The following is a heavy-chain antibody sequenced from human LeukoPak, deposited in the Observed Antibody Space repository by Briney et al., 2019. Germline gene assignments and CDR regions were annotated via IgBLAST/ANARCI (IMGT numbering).Heavy chain of an antibody. CDR3: ARDYYYYGSAPWFDP. Sequence: RSSETLSLTCTVSGGSISSRSYYWGWIRQPPGKGLEWIGSIYYSGSTYYNPSLKSRVTISVDTSKNQFSLKLSSVTAADTAVYYCARDYYYYGSAPWFDPWGQGTLVTVSS. J-gene: IGHJ5*02. V-gene: IGHV4-39*07. CDR2: IYYSGST. D-gene: IGHD3-10*01. CDR1: GGSISSRSYY.